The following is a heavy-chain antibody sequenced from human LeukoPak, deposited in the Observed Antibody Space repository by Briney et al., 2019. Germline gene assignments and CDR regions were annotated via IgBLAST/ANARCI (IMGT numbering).Heavy chain of an antibody. D-gene: IGHD6-13*01. CDR3: ARGTHGYSSSWYVDI. J-gene: IGHJ3*02. CDR2: IYTSGST. V-gene: IGHV4-61*02. CDR1: GGSISSGSYY. Sequence: SQTLSLTCTVSGGSISSGSYYWSWIRQPAGKGLEWIGRIYTSGSTNYNPSLKSRVTISVDTSKNQFSLKLSSVTAADTAVYYCARGTHGYSSSWYVDIWGQGTMVTVSS.